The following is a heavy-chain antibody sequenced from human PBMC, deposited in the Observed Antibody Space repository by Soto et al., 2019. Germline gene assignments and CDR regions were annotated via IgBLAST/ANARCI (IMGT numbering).Heavy chain of an antibody. CDR3: ARGAMVIPPDYYYGMDV. Sequence: EVQLVESGGGLMQPGGSLRLSCAASGFTVSSNYMSWVRQAPGKGLERVSVIYSGGTTYYADSVRGRFTISRDDSKNTLYLQMNSLRGEDTAVYYCARGAMVIPPDYYYGMDVWGQGTTVTVSS. J-gene: IGHJ6*02. CDR2: IYSGGTT. CDR1: GFTVSSNY. V-gene: IGHV3-53*01. D-gene: IGHD2-21*01.